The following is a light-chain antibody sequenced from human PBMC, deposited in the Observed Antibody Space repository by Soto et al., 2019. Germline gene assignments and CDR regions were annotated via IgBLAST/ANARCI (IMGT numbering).Light chain of an antibody. CDR1: QSIGSW. CDR3: QQYNDSPFT. J-gene: IGKJ3*01. CDR2: DVS. Sequence: DIQMTQSPSTLSASVGDRVTITCRASQSIGSWLAWYLQKPGKAPKLLIYDVSGLQSGVPSRFSGSGSGTEFTLTISSLQPDDFAAYYCQQYNDSPFTFGLWTKVDIK. V-gene: IGKV1-5*01.